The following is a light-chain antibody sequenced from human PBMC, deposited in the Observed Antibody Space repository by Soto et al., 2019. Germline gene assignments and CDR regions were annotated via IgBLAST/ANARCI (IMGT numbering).Light chain of an antibody. CDR2: GAS. V-gene: IGKV3-15*01. CDR3: QQYNNWPRT. Sequence: IGVTQSPATVSVSPGERATLSCRASQSVSINLAWYQQKPGQAPRLLIYGASTRATGIPARFSGSGSGTEFTLTISSLQSEDFAVYYCQQYNNWPRTFGQGTKVDIK. CDR1: QSVSIN. J-gene: IGKJ1*01.